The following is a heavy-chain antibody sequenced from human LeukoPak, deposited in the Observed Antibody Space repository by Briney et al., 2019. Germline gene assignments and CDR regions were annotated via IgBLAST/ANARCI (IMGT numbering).Heavy chain of an antibody. V-gene: IGHV3-20*01. D-gene: IGHD3-22*01. CDR3: ARTGPQHYYGTGYYYPY. J-gene: IGHJ4*02. CDR2: VNWNGGRT. CDR1: GFTFADYG. Sequence: GESLRLSCAASGFTFADYGMSWVRQAPGKGLEWISGVNWNGGRTVYADSVKGRFTISRDNAKRSLYLQMHSLRAEDTALYHCARTGPQHYYGTGYYYPYWGLGTLVTVSS.